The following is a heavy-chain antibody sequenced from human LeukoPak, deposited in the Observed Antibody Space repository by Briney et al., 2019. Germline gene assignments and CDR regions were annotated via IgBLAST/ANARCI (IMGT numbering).Heavy chain of an antibody. CDR3: ARRRVGDLTVGSDTWFDP. Sequence: SETLSLTCTVSGGSITNYNWNWIRQPPGKGLEWIGYISDSGSTNYNPSLQSRVTISVDTSKNQFSLKLSSVTASDTAVYYCARRRVGDLTVGSDTWFDPWGQGALVTVSS. J-gene: IGHJ5*02. D-gene: IGHD2-15*01. CDR1: GGSITNYN. V-gene: IGHV4-59*08. CDR2: ISDSGST.